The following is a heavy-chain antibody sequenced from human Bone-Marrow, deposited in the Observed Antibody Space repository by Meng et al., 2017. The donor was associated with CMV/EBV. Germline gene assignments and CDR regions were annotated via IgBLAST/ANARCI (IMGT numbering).Heavy chain of an antibody. CDR1: GYTFTGYY. D-gene: IGHD6-6*01. CDR3: ARDHSTSSSLSNWFDP. V-gene: IGHV1-2*02. Sequence: ASVKVSCKASGYTFTGYYMHWVRQAPGQGLEWMGWINPNSDGTNYAQKFQGRVTMTRDTSISTAYMELSRLRSDDTAVYYCARDHSTSSSLSNWFDPWGQGTLVTVSS. CDR2: INPNSDGT. J-gene: IGHJ5*02.